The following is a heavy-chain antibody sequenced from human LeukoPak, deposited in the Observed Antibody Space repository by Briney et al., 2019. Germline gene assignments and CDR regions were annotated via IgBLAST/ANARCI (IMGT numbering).Heavy chain of an antibody. CDR1: GYNFISYY. D-gene: IGHD2-8*01. J-gene: IGHJ6*02. Sequence: ASVKVSCKASGYNFISYYMHWVRQAPGQGLEWMGIINPSGGSTSYAQKFQDRVTMTRDTSTSTVYMELSSLKPEDTAVYYCAREDVVLVDAVRYQYYGMDVWGQGTTVTVSS. CDR3: AREDVVLVDAVRYQYYGMDV. V-gene: IGHV1-46*01. CDR2: INPSGGST.